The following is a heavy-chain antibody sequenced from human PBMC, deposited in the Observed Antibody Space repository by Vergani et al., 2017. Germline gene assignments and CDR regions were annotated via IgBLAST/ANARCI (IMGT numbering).Heavy chain of an antibody. CDR2: IITIFGTA. V-gene: IGHV1-69*12. Sequence: QVQLVQSGAEVKKPGSSVKVSCKASGGTFSSYAISWVRQAPGQGLEWMGGIITIFGTAHYAQTFQGRVTITADESTSTAYMELSSLRSEDTAVYYCARTRFLWFGELGSGAHLDYWGQGTLVTVSS. J-gene: IGHJ4*02. D-gene: IGHD3-10*01. CDR1: GGTFSSYA. CDR3: ARTRFLWFGELGSGAHLDY.